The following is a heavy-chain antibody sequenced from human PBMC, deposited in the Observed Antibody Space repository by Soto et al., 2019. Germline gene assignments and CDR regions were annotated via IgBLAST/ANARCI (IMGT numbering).Heavy chain of an antibody. D-gene: IGHD4-17*01. V-gene: IGHV4-31*03. CDR2: IYYSGST. Sequence: QVQLQESGPGLVKPSQTLSLTCTVSGGSISSGGYYWSWIRQHPGKGLEWIGYIYYSGSTYYNPSLKSRVTISVDTSKNQFSLKLSSVTAADTAVYYCASIFGGGPDYGDPNWYFALWGRGTLVTVSS. J-gene: IGHJ2*01. CDR3: ASIFGGGPDYGDPNWYFAL. CDR1: GGSISSGGYY.